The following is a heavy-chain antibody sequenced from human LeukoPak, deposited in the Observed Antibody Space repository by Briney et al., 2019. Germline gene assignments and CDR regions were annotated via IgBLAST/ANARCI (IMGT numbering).Heavy chain of an antibody. CDR2: IIPIFGTA. Sequence: GASVKVSCKASGGTFSSYAISWVRQAPGQGLEWMRRIIPIFGTANYAQKFQGRVTITTDESTSTAYMELSSLRSEDTAVYYCARGIYFWSGPQLNYYMDVWGKGTTVTVSS. CDR1: GGTFSSYA. D-gene: IGHD3-3*01. CDR3: ARGIYFWSGPQLNYYMDV. V-gene: IGHV1-69*05. J-gene: IGHJ6*03.